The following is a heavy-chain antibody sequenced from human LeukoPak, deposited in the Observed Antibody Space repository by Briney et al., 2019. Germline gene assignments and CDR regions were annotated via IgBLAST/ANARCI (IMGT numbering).Heavy chain of an antibody. Sequence: ASVKVSCKASGNSFTGYYIHWVRQAPGQGLEWMGWINPDGGDTNYAQKFQGRVTMTRDTSISTAYMELSRLRFDDTAVCYCARESQEGYYYDNSGMDVWGKGPRSPSPQ. CDR2: INPDGGDT. CDR1: GNSFTGYY. D-gene: IGHD3-22*01. J-gene: IGHJ6*01. V-gene: IGHV1-2*02. CDR3: ARESQEGYYYDNSGMDV.